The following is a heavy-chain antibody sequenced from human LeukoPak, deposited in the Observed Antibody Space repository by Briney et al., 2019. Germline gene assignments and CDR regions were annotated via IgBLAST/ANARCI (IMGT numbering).Heavy chain of an antibody. Sequence: TPSETLSLTCTVSGYSISGCYYWGCLRPPPRKRLEGIGSIYHTGTTYQNPSLKSRVTMSVDTSKNLFSLRVSSVTAADTAVYYCGRGRSGYGGDSGVASFDYWGQGTLVTVSS. CDR1: GYSISGCYY. J-gene: IGHJ4*02. CDR2: IYHTGTT. D-gene: IGHD4-23*01. V-gene: IGHV4-38-2*02. CDR3: GRGRSGYGGDSGVASFDY.